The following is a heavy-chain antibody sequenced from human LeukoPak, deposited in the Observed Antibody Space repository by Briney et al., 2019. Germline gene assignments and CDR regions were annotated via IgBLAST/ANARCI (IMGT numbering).Heavy chain of an antibody. CDR1: GFTFSSYG. CDR3: AKDTLEAAAGTEAFDY. Sequence: HPGGSLRLSCAASGFTFSSYGMHWVRQAPGKGLEWVADISYDGSNKYYADSVKGRFTISRDNSKNTLYLQMNSLRAEDTAVYYCAKDTLEAAAGTEAFDYWGQGTLVTVSS. CDR2: ISYDGSNK. J-gene: IGHJ4*02. V-gene: IGHV3-30*18. D-gene: IGHD6-13*01.